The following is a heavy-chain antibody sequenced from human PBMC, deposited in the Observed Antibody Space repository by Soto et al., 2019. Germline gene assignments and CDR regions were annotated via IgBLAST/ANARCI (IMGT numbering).Heavy chain of an antibody. J-gene: IGHJ4*02. CDR3: AARHCSGGSCYHFYFEY. V-gene: IGHV5-51*03. Sequence: EVQLVQSGAEVKKPGESLKISCKGSGYSFTNYWIGWVRQMPGRGLEWMGIIYPGDSDIRYSPSFQCQVPISADKSISTAYLQWRSLKASDTAMYYCAARHCSGGSCYHFYFEYWGQGTLVTVSS. CDR2: IYPGDSDI. CDR1: GYSFTNYW. D-gene: IGHD2-15*01.